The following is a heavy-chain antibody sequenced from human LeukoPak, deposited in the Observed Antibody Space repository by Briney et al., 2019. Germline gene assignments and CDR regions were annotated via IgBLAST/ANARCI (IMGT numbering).Heavy chain of an antibody. D-gene: IGHD5-12*01. V-gene: IGHV3-7*04. CDR3: ARDRSGYPFDY. CDR1: GFTFSSYW. J-gene: IGHJ4*02. CDR2: IKQDGSEE. Sequence: PGGSLRLSCAASGFTFSSYWMSWVRQAPGKGLEWVASIKQDGSEEYYVDSVTGRFTISRDNAKNSLYLQMNSLRAEDTAVYYCARDRSGYPFDYWGQGTLVTVSS.